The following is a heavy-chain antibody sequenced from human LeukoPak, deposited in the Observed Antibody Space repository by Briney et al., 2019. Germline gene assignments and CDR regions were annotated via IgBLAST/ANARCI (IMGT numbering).Heavy chain of an antibody. V-gene: IGHV1-18*01. CDR1: GYTFTSYG. Sequence: ASVKVSCKASGYTFTSYGISWVRQAPGQGLEWMGWFSAYNGNTNYAQKLQGRVSMTTDTSTSTAYMELRSLRSDDTDVYYCARDPSPYYDFWSGYPNWFDPWGQGTLVTVSS. J-gene: IGHJ5*02. CDR2: FSAYNGNT. D-gene: IGHD3-3*01. CDR3: ARDPSPYYDFWSGYPNWFDP.